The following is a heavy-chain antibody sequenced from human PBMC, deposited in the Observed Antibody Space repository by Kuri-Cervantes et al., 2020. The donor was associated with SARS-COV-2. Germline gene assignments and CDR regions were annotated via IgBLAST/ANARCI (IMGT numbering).Heavy chain of an antibody. Sequence: ASVKVSCKASGYTFTGYYMHWVRQAPGQGLEWMGWINPNSGGTNYAQKFQGRVTMTRDTSISTAYMELSSLRSEDTAVYYCAREAGYSTYVSQSYYFGYWGQGTLVTAPQ. CDR2: INPNSGGT. CDR3: AREAGYSTYVSQSYYFGY. J-gene: IGHJ4*02. CDR1: GYTFTGYY. V-gene: IGHV1-2*02. D-gene: IGHD5-18*01.